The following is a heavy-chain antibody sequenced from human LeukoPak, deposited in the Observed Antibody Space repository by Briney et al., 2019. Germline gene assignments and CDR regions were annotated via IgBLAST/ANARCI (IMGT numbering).Heavy chain of an antibody. V-gene: IGHV4-31*03. CDR3: ARRYYDSSGYSHFDY. J-gene: IGHJ4*02. D-gene: IGHD3-22*01. CDR2: IYYSGST. Sequence: TLSLTCTVSGGSISSGGYYWSWIRQHPGKGLEWIGYIYYSGSTYCNPSLKSRVTISVDTSKNQFSLKLSSVTAADTAVYYCARRYYDSSGYSHFDYWGQGTLVTVSS. CDR1: GGSISSGGYY.